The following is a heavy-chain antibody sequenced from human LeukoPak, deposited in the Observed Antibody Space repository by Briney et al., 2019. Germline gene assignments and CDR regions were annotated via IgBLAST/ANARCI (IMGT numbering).Heavy chain of an antibody. Sequence: GGSLGLSCAASGFIFTNYFMSWVRQAPGKGLEWVASIKHDGSEKYYVDSVRGRFTISRDNTMNSLYLQMSSLRAEDTAVYYCATDRGWRTSGYYLYYFEYWGQGTLVTYSS. D-gene: IGHD3-3*01. CDR2: IKHDGSEK. J-gene: IGHJ4*02. V-gene: IGHV3-7*01. CDR3: ATDRGWRTSGYYLYYFEY. CDR1: GFIFTNYF.